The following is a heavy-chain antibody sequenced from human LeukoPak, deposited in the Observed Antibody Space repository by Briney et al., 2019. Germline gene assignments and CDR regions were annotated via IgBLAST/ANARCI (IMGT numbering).Heavy chain of an antibody. Sequence: GGSLRLSCVISGITFSSYEMNWVRQAPGKGLEWVSYISTSGSTIYYADSVKGRFTISRDNAKNSLYLQMNGLRAEDTAIYYCASPQWLAFWGQGTLVTVSS. D-gene: IGHD6-19*01. CDR2: ISTSGSTI. CDR3: ASPQWLAF. J-gene: IGHJ4*02. CDR1: GITFSSYE. V-gene: IGHV3-48*03.